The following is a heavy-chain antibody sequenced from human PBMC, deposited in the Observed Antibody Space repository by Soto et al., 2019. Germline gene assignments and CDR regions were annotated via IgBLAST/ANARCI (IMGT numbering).Heavy chain of an antibody. Sequence: QVQLVQSGAEVKKPGASVKVSCKASGYTFTSYGISWVRQAPGQGLEWTGWISAYNGNTNYAQKLQGRVTMTTDTSTSTAYMELRSLRSDDTAVYYCARDILEGVPAAISWFDPWGQGTLVTVSS. J-gene: IGHJ5*02. CDR1: GYTFTSYG. D-gene: IGHD2-2*01. CDR2: ISAYNGNT. V-gene: IGHV1-18*01. CDR3: ARDILEGVPAAISWFDP.